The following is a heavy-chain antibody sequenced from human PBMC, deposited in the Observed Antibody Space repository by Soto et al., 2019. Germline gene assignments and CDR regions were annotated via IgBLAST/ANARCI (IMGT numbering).Heavy chain of an antibody. J-gene: IGHJ3*02. V-gene: IGHV3-9*01. CDR1: GFTFDDYA. Sequence: EVQLVESGGGLVQPGRSLRLSCAASGFTFDDYAMHWVRQAPGKGLEWVSGISWNSGSIGYADSVKGRFTISRDNAKNSLYLQMNSLRAEDTALYYCASSLDGYNGGAFDIWGQGTMVTVSS. D-gene: IGHD5-12*01. CDR3: ASSLDGYNGGAFDI. CDR2: ISWNSGSI.